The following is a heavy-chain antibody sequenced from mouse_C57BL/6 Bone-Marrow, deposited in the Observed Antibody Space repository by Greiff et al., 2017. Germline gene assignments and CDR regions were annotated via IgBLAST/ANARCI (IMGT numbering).Heavy chain of an antibody. CDR3: TRDIVTKVHWYFDV. J-gene: IGHJ1*03. V-gene: IGHV6-6*01. CDR2: IRNKANNHAT. D-gene: IGHD2-5*01. Sequence: EVKVEESGGGLVQPGGSMKLSCAASGFTFSDAWMDWVRQSPEKGLEWVAEIRNKANNHATYYAESVKGRFTISRDDSKSSVYLQKNSLRAEDTGIYYGTRDIVTKVHWYFDVWGTGTTVTVSS. CDR1: GFTFSDAW.